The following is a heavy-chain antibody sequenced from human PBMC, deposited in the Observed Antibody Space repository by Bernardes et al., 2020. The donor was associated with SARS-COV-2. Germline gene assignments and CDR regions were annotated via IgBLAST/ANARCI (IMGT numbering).Heavy chain of an antibody. CDR3: ARDLSHLVRRGFDL. J-gene: IGHJ2*01. Sequence: TNYNPSLKSRVTISVDRSQNQFSLNLSSVTPADTAVYYCARDLSHLVRRGFDLWGRGTLV. D-gene: IGHD3-10*01. V-gene: IGHV4-59*01. CDR2: T.